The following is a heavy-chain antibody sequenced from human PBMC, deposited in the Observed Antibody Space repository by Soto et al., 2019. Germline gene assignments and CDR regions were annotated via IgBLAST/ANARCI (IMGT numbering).Heavy chain of an antibody. Sequence: QVQLVQSGAEVKKPGSSVKVSCKASGGTFSSYAISWVRQAPGQGLEWRGGIIPIFGTADYAQKFQGRVTITADDSTSTGNMELSSLRSEDTAVSYCASHYDSSGYYYRGLDYWGQGTLVTVSS. CDR2: IIPIFGTA. J-gene: IGHJ4*02. V-gene: IGHV1-69*12. CDR3: ASHYDSSGYYYRGLDY. CDR1: GGTFSSYA. D-gene: IGHD3-22*01.